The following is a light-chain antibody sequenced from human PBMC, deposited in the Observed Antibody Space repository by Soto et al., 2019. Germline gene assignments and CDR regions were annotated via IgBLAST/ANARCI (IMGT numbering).Light chain of an antibody. CDR1: NIGRKG. J-gene: IGLJ1*01. CDR2: DGG. Sequence: SYELTQPPSVTVAPGQTARIACGGKNIGRKGVHWYRQKAGQAPVLVVDDGGDRPSGIPERFSGSKSGNTATLTISRVEDGDEADYYCQVWDTTSDHFYVFGTGTKVTVL. CDR3: QVWDTTSDHFYV. V-gene: IGLV3-21*02.